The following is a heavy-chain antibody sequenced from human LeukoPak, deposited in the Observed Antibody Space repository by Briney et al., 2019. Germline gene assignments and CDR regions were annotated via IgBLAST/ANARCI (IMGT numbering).Heavy chain of an antibody. CDR2: SGDSDGST. D-gene: IGHD2-15*01. V-gene: IGHV3-23*01. J-gene: IGHJ4*02. CDR1: GFTFSGSG. Sequence: GGSLRLSCAASGFTFSGSGMSWVHQAPGKGLEWISSSGDSDGSTYYADSLKGRFTISRDNSKSTLYLQMNNLRAEDTAVYYCAKGGCRGTCNPLAYWGQGALVTVSP. CDR3: AKGGCRGTCNPLAY.